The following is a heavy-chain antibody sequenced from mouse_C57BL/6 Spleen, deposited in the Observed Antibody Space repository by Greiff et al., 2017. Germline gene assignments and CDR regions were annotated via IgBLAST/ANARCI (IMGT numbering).Heavy chain of an antibody. CDR1: GFTFSSYA. CDR2: ISDGGSYT. V-gene: IGHV5-4*01. CDR3: ARNSGGTWLSY. D-gene: IGHD1-3*01. J-gene: IGHJ2*01. Sequence: EVQLVESGGGLVKPGGSLKLSCAASGFTFSSYAMSWVRQTPEKRLEWVATISDGGSYTYYPDNVKGRFTISRDNAKNNLYLQMSHLKSEDTAMYYCARNSGGTWLSYWGQGTTLTVSS.